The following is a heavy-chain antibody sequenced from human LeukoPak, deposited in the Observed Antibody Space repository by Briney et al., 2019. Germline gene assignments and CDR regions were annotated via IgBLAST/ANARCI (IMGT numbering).Heavy chain of an antibody. V-gene: IGHV1-2*02. D-gene: IGHD1-26*01. CDR3: ARANTAPPLSYSGSYQTNWFDP. J-gene: IGHJ5*02. CDR2: INPNSGGT. Sequence: ASVKVSCKASGYTFTGYYMHWVRQAPGQGLEWMGWINPNSGGTNYALKFQGRVTMTRDTSISTAYMELSRVRSDDTAVYYCARANTAPPLSYSGSYQTNWFDPWGQGTLVTVSS. CDR1: GYTFTGYY.